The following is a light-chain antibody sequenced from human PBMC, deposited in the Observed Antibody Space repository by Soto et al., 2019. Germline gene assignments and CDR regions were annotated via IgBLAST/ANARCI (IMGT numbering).Light chain of an antibody. CDR3: MQNIDLPPT. V-gene: IGKV2D-29*01. J-gene: IGKJ2*01. CDR2: EVS. CDR1: QTARHRDGRTY. Sequence: DIVMTQIPLSLSVTPGRAASISCKSSQTARHRDGRTYLYWYRQKPGQPPHLLIYEVSNRFSGVPERFSGSGSGTDFTLNISRVEADDVGVYYCMQNIDLPPTFGQGTKLEIK.